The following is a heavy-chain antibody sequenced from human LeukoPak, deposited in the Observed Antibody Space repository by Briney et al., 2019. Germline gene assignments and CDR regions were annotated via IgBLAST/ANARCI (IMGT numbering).Heavy chain of an antibody. CDR2: VNPNSGNT. CDR1: GYTFTNYD. CDR3: AREGYYDSGSFDP. Sequence: ASVKVSCKASGYTFTNYDINWVRQATGQGLEWMGWVNPNSGNTGFAQKFQGRVTMTRNTSISTAYMELSSLRSEDTAVYYCAREGYYDSGSFDPWGQGTLVTVSS. V-gene: IGHV1-8*01. J-gene: IGHJ5*02. D-gene: IGHD3-22*01.